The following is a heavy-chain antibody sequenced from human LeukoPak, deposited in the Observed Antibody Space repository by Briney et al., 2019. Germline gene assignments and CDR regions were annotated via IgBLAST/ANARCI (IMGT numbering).Heavy chain of an antibody. CDR3: ASSGYYVYAFDI. V-gene: IGHV4-59*01. Sequence: PSETLSLTCTVSGGSISSYYWSWIRQPPGKGLEWIGYIYYSGSTNYNPSLKSRVTISVDTYKNQFSLKLSSVTAADTAVYYCASSGYYVYAFDIWGQGTMVTVSS. CDR2: IYYSGST. CDR1: GGSISSYY. D-gene: IGHD3-22*01. J-gene: IGHJ3*02.